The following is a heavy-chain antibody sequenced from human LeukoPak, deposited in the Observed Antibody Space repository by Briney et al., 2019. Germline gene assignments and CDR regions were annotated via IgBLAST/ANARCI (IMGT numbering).Heavy chain of an antibody. D-gene: IGHD2-15*01. Sequence: PGGSLRLSCAASGFTVSSNYMNWVRQAPGKVLEWVSVIYSGGSTYYADSVKGRFTISRDNSKNTLYLQMNSLRVEDTAVYYCAREGSLVVVVAASQGAFNIWGQGTMVTVSS. CDR3: AREGSLVVVVAASQGAFNI. V-gene: IGHV3-53*01. CDR2: IYSGGST. CDR1: GFTVSSNY. J-gene: IGHJ3*02.